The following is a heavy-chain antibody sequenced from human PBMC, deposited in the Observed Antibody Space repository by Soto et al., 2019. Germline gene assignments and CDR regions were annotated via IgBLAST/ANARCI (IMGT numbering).Heavy chain of an antibody. CDR3: ATDLNWEHY. CDR2: IKPDGSER. D-gene: IGHD7-27*01. Sequence: EVQLVESGGGLVQPGGSLRLSCEASGFTFGTYWITWVRQPPGKGLECVADIKPDGSERYYVESVKGRFTISRDHAKNSLYLHMNILRAEDTAVYYCATDLNWEHYWGQGTLVTVSS. CDR1: GFTFGTYW. J-gene: IGHJ4*02. V-gene: IGHV3-7*04.